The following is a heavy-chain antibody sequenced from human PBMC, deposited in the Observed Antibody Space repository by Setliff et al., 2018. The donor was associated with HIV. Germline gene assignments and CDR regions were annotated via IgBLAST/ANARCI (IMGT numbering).Heavy chain of an antibody. CDR3: ARDLDEAVKDADNYVPLDL. J-gene: IGHJ5*02. V-gene: IGHV1-8*01. D-gene: IGHD3-16*01. CDR1: GYTFTSYD. CDR2: MNPNSGNT. Sequence: ASVKVSCKASGYTFTSYDINWVRQATGQGLEWMGWMNPNSGNTGYAQKFQGRVTMTRNTSISTAYMELSSLTSEDTAVYYCARDLDEAVKDADNYVPLDLWGQGTLVTVSS.